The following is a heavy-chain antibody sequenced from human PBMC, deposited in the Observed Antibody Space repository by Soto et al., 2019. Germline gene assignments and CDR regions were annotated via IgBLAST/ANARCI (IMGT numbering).Heavy chain of an antibody. V-gene: IGHV1-2*02. CDR2: INPNTGGT. CDR1: GYTFTGHH. J-gene: IGHJ4*02. CDR3: AISRYCSGGDCTTQSLYYFDY. Sequence: QVQLVQSGAEVKKPGASVKVSCKASGYTFTGHHIHWVRQAPGQGLEWVGWINPNTGGTNYAQKFLGRVTMTRDTSISTAYMELSRLRSDDTAVYYCAISRYCSGGDCTTQSLYYFDYWGQGTVVTVSS. D-gene: IGHD2-15*01.